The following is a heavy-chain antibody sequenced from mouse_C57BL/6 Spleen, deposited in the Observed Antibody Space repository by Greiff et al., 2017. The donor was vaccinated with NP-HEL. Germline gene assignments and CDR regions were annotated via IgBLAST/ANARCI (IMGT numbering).Heavy chain of an antibody. CDR1: GYTFTSYW. CDR2: IDPSDSYT. Sequence: QVQLQQPGAELVRPGTSVKLSCKASGYTFTSYWMHWVKQRPGQGLEWIGVIDPSDSYTNYNQKFKGKATLTVDTSSSTAYMQLSSLTSEDSAVYYCARPIYSRAMDYWGQGTTVTVSS. CDR3: ARPIYSRAMDY. V-gene: IGHV1-59*01. D-gene: IGHD2-3*01. J-gene: IGHJ4*01.